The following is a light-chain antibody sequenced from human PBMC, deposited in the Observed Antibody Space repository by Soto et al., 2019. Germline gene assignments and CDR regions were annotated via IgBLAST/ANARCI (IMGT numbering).Light chain of an antibody. J-gene: IGLJ7*01. CDR3: CSYAGTSTDIV. V-gene: IGLV2-23*02. CDR2: EVS. Sequence: QSVLTQPASVSGSPGQSITISCTGTSSDVGGYNLVSWYQQHPGKAPKLMISEVSKRPSGISDRFSGSKSGSTASLTISGLQAEDEADYYCCSYAGTSTDIVFGGGTPLTVL. CDR1: SSDVGGYNL.